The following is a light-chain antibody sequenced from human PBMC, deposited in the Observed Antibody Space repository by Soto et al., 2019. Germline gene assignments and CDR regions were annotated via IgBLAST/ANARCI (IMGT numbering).Light chain of an antibody. CDR3: QQYDSYPWT. CDR1: QRIGSW. V-gene: IGKV1-5*03. CDR2: KAS. Sequence: DIQMTQSPSTLSASVGDRVTISCRASQRIGSWLAWYQQKPGKAPKFLISKASSLESGVPSRFSGSGSGTESTLTISSLQPDDFGSYYCQQYDSYPWTFGQGTKVEI. J-gene: IGKJ1*01.